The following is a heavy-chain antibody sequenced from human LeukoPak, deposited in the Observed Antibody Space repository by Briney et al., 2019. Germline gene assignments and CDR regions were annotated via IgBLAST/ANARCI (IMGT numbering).Heavy chain of an antibody. V-gene: IGHV3-64*05. Sequence: PGGPLRLSCSASGFTFKSYAMHWVRQAPGKGLEYVSSINTNGANTYYADSVKGRFTISRDNSRNTVYVQMNSLTPEDTAVYYCVKGLDYGSSQMDSWGQGTLVTVSS. CDR3: VKGLDYGSSQMDS. CDR1: GFTFKSYA. D-gene: IGHD6-6*01. CDR2: INTNGANT. J-gene: IGHJ4*02.